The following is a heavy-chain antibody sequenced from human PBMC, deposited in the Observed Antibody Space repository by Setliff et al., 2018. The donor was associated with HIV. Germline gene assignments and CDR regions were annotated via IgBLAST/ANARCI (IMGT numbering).Heavy chain of an antibody. V-gene: IGHV1-8*02. CDR2: MNPNSGNT. J-gene: IGHJ6*03. CDR3: ARGAWYTSGWYSSRYMDV. D-gene: IGHD6-19*01. CDR1: GYTFTNSD. Sequence: GASVKVSCKASGYTFTNSDINWVRQATGQGLEWMGWMNPNSGNTGYAQKFQGRVIMTRDTSITTAYMELSSLRSDDTAVYYCARGAWYTSGWYSSRYMDVWVKGTTVTVSS.